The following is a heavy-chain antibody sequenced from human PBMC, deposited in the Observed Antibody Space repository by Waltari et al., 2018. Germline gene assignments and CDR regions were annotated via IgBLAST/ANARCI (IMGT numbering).Heavy chain of an antibody. D-gene: IGHD2-8*02. V-gene: IGHV4-59*08. Sequence: LQESGPGLVKPSETLSLTCTVGGDSMNGFHWTWIRQSPEKGLQWIGYVDHSGSANYNPSLKSRVTISIDTSNHHFSLKLRFVTAADTALYYCARGEYWHYFDYWGQGTLVTVSS. CDR1: GDSMNGFH. J-gene: IGHJ4*02. CDR2: VDHSGSA. CDR3: ARGEYWHYFDY.